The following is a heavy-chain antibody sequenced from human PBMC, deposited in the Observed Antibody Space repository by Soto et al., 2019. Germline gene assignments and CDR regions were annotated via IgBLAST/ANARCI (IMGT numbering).Heavy chain of an antibody. CDR1: GFTFSSYA. CDR2: ISYDGSNK. CDR3: ARDRIYSSSWYDY. V-gene: IGHV3-30-3*01. J-gene: IGHJ4*02. D-gene: IGHD6-13*01. Sequence: QMQLVESGGGVVQPGRSLRLSCAASGFTFSSYAMHWVRQAPGKGLEWVAVISYDGSNKYYADSVKGRFTISRDNSKNTLYLQMNSLRAEDTAVYYCARDRIYSSSWYDYWGQGTLVTVSS.